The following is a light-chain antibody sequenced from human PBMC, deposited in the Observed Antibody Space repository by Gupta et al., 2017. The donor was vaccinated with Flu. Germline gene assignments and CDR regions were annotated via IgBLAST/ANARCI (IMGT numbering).Light chain of an antibody. V-gene: IGKV1D-16*01. Sequence: IXMXXSPSSXSASVGDRVTITCRASQDIRTWLAWYQQKPEKAPKSLIYAASNLQSGVPSRFSGGGSGTDFTLTISSLQPEDFATYYCQQYNSFPLTFGGGTKVEIK. CDR1: QDIRTW. CDR3: QQYNSFPLT. CDR2: AAS. J-gene: IGKJ4*01.